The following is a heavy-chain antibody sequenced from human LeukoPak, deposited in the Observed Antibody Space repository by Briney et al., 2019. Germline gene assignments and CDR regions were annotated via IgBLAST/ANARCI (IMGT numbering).Heavy chain of an antibody. Sequence: PSETLSLTCAVYGGSFSGYYWSWIRQPPGKGLEWIGEINHSGGTNYNPSLKSRVTISVDTSKNQFSLKLSSVTAADTAVYYCARHLRRLYYYYGMDVWGQGTTVTVSS. J-gene: IGHJ6*02. CDR1: GGSFSGYY. D-gene: IGHD4-17*01. CDR3: ARHLRRLYYYYGMDV. CDR2: INHSGGT. V-gene: IGHV4-34*01.